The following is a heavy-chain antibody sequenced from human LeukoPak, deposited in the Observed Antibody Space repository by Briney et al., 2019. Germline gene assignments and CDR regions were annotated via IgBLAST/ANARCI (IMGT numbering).Heavy chain of an antibody. V-gene: IGHV4-59*08. CDR2: IYYSGST. D-gene: IGHD5-18*01. J-gene: IGHJ3*02. Sequence: SETLSLTCTVSGGSISSYYWSWIRQPPGKGLEWIGYIYYSGSTNYNPSLKSRVTIPVDTSKNQFSLKLSSVTAADTAVYYCARHSVGGMVRSDAFDIWGQGTMVTVSS. CDR3: ARHSVGGMVRSDAFDI. CDR1: GGSISSYY.